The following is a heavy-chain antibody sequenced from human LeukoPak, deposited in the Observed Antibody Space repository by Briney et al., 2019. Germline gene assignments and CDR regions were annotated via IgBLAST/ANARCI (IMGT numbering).Heavy chain of an antibody. CDR1: GFTFSNAW. CDR3: VSGYCSGGSCNSEPFGF. V-gene: IGHV3-15*01. J-gene: IGHJ4*02. Sequence: PGGSLRLSCAASGFTFSNAWMSWVRQAPGKGLEWVGRIKSKTDGGTTDYAAPVKGRFTISRDDSKNSLFLQMNSLKTEDTAVYYCVSGYCSGGSCNSEPFGFWGQGTLVTVSS. D-gene: IGHD2-15*01. CDR2: IKSKTDGGTT.